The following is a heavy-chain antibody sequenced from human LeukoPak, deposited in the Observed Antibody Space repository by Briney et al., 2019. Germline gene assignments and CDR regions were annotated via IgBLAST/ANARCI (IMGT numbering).Heavy chain of an antibody. D-gene: IGHD4-17*01. CDR2: FDPEDGET. CDR3: ATDPPNDYGDYDDAFDI. CDR1: GYTLTELS. J-gene: IGHJ3*02. Sequence: ASVKVSCKVSGYTLTELSMHWVRQAPGKGREWMGGFDPEDGETIYAQKFQGRVTMTEDTSTDTACMELSSLRSEDTAVYYCATDPPNDYGDYDDAFDIWGQGTMVTVSS. V-gene: IGHV1-24*01.